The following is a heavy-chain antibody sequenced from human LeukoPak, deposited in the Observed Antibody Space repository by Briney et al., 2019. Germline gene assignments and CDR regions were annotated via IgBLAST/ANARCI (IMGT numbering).Heavy chain of an antibody. V-gene: IGHV3-30*18. CDR3: AKRGGRYFDY. CDR2: ISNDGSNK. J-gene: IGHJ4*02. CDR1: GFTFSSSG. D-gene: IGHD1-26*01. Sequence: GESLRLSCAASGFTFSSSGMHWVGQPPGKSVEWLAVISNDGSNKYYGDSVKGRVTNSRDNHKHTLYLEMNSLGAEDAAVYYCAKRGGRYFDYGGQGTLDTV.